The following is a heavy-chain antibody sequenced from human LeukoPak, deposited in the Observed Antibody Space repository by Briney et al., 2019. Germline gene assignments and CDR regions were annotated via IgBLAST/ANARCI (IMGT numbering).Heavy chain of an antibody. J-gene: IGHJ4*02. V-gene: IGHV4-61*02. D-gene: IGHD4-17*01. CDR1: GGSISSGGFS. CDR2: IYTSGST. CDR3: ARGYGDYVSVFDY. Sequence: SSQTLSLTCGVSGGSISSGGFSWSWIRQPPGKGLEWIGRIYTSGSTNYNPSLKSRVTMSVDTSKNQFSLKLSSVTAADTAVYYCARGYGDYVSVFDYWGQGTLVTVSS.